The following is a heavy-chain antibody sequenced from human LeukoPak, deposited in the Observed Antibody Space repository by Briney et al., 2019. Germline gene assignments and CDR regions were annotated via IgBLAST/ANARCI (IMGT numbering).Heavy chain of an antibody. D-gene: IGHD4-17*01. CDR2: INHSGST. V-gene: IGHV4-34*01. CDR1: GGSFSGYY. CDR3: ARPTTVTTHYFQH. J-gene: IGHJ1*01. Sequence: PSETLSLTCAVYGGSFSGYYWTWSRQPPGKRLEWSGVINHSGSTNYNPSLKSRVTISVDTSKNQFSLKLSSVSAADTAVYYCARPTTVTTHYFQHWGQGTLVTVAS.